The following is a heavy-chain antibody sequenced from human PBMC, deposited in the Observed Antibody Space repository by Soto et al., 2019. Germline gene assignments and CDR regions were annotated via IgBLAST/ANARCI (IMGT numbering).Heavy chain of an antibody. CDR1: GGSISSYY. D-gene: IGHD3-10*01. CDR3: ARNVLTSYLGYYYMDV. Sequence: SETLSLTCTVSGGSISSYYWSWIRQPPGKGLEWIGYIYYSGSTNYNPSLKSRVTISVDTSKNQFSLKLSSVTAADTAVYYCARNVLTSYLGYYYMDVWGKGTTVTVSS. J-gene: IGHJ6*03. CDR2: IYYSGST. V-gene: IGHV4-59*01.